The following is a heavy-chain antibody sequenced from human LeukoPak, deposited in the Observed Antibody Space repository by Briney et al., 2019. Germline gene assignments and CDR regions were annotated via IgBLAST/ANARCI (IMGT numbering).Heavy chain of an antibody. CDR2: INPNSGGT. V-gene: IGHV1-2*06. CDR1: GYTFTGYY. CDR3: ARPVLKGYDNCGY. D-gene: IGHD1-20*01. Sequence: GASVKVSCKASGYTFTGYYMHWVRQAPGQGLEWMGRINPNSGGTNYAQKFQGRVTMTRDMSISTAYMELSRLRSDDTAVYYCARPVLKGYDNCGYWGQGTLVTVSS. J-gene: IGHJ4*02.